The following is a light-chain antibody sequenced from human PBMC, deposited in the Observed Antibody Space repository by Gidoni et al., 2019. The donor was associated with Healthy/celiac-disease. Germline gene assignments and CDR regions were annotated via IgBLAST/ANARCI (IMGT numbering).Light chain of an antibody. Sequence: DIQMTQSPSTLSASVGDRVTITCRASQSISSWLAWYPQKPGEAPKLLIYKASSLESGVPSRFSGSGSGTEFTLTISSLQPDDFATYYCQQYNSYPYTFGQGTKLEIK. CDR2: KAS. CDR3: QQYNSYPYT. CDR1: QSISSW. J-gene: IGKJ2*01. V-gene: IGKV1-5*03.